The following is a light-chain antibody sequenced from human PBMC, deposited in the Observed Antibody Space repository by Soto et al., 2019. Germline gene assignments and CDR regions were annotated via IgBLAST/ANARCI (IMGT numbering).Light chain of an antibody. V-gene: IGKV3-20*01. CDR1: QSVRSSF. J-gene: IGKJ4*01. CDR2: GAS. CDR3: QHGCRPPT. Sequence: EIVLTQSPGTLSLSPGERATLSCRASQSVRSSFLAWYQQKPGQAPRLLLYGASSRATGIPDRFSGSGSGTNFTLSSRRVEADDVAVYYRQHGCRPPTFGGGTKVEIK.